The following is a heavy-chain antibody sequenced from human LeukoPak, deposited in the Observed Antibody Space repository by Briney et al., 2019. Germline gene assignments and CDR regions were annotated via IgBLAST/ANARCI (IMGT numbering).Heavy chain of an antibody. CDR3: AKDGGGHYYYGMDV. J-gene: IGHJ6*02. Sequence: SLRLSCAASGFTFGDYAMHWVRQAPGKGLEWVSGISWNSGSVGYADSVKGRFTISRDNAKNSLYLQMNSLRAEDTALYYCAKDGGGHYYYGMDVWGQGTTVTVSS. D-gene: IGHD3-16*01. V-gene: IGHV3-9*01. CDR2: ISWNSGSV. CDR1: GFTFGDYA.